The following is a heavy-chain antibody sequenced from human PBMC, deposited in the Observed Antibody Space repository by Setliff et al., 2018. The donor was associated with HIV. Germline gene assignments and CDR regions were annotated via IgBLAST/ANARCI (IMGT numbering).Heavy chain of an antibody. D-gene: IGHD3-10*01. Sequence: LSLTCAVSGGSIMTGDWWSWVRQSPGKGLEWIWEISHSGSANYNPSLRSRVTMSVDKSNNQFSLKLSSVTAADTAVYYCARDYYDDTYYSPGIYYLYYMDVWGKGTTVTVSS. CDR3: ARDYYDDTYYSPGIYYLYYMDV. J-gene: IGHJ6*03. CDR2: ISHSGSA. V-gene: IGHV4-4*02. CDR1: GGSIMTGDW.